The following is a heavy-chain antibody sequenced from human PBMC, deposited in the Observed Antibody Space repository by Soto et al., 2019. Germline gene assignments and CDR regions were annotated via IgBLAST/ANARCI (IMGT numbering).Heavy chain of an antibody. Sequence: ASVKVSCKASGYTFTSYYMHWVRQAPGQGLEWMGIINPSGGSTSYAQKFQGRVTMTRDTSTSTVYMGLSSLRSEDTAVYYCARGKSLVVPAASNWFDPWGQGTLVTVSS. J-gene: IGHJ5*02. CDR2: INPSGGST. V-gene: IGHV1-46*01. D-gene: IGHD2-2*01. CDR3: ARGKSLVVPAASNWFDP. CDR1: GYTFTSYY.